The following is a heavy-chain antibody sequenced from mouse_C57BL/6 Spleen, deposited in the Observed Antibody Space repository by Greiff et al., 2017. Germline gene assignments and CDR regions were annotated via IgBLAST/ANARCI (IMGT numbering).Heavy chain of an antibody. D-gene: IGHD1-1*01. Sequence: EVKLVESGGGLVKPGGSLKLSCAASGFTFSDYGMHWVRQAPEKGLEWVAYISSGSSTIYYADTVKGRFTISRDNAKNTLFLQMTSLRSEDTAMYYCATHSSYGWFAYWGQGTLVTVSA. CDR2: ISSGSSTI. J-gene: IGHJ3*01. CDR3: ATHSSYGWFAY. V-gene: IGHV5-17*01. CDR1: GFTFSDYG.